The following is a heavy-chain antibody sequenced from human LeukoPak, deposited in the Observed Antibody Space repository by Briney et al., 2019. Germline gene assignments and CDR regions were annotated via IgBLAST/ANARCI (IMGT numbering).Heavy chain of an antibody. D-gene: IGHD2-15*01. CDR2: IRSKAYGGTT. CDR1: GFTFGDYA. V-gene: IGHV3-49*04. CDR3: TRYYCSGGSCNRARWFDP. J-gene: IGHJ5*02. Sequence: GGSLRLSCTASGFTFGDYAMSWVRQAPGKGLEWVGFIRSKAYGGTTEYAASVKGRFTISRDDSKSSAYLQMNSQKTEDTAVYYCTRYYCSGGSCNRARWFDPWGQGTLVTVSS.